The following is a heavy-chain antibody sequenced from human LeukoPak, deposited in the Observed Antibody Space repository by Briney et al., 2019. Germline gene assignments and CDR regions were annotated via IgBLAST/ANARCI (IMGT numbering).Heavy chain of an antibody. CDR3: ARESTVTNYGQFDY. CDR2: IYYSGST. V-gene: IGHV4-30-4*01. CDR1: GGSISSGDYY. Sequence: SETLSLTRTVSGGSISSGDYYWSWIRQPPGKGLEWIGYIYYSGSTYYNPSLKSRVTISVDTSKNQFSLKLSSVTAADTAVYYCARESTVTNYGQFDYWGQGTLVTVSS. D-gene: IGHD4-17*01. J-gene: IGHJ4*02.